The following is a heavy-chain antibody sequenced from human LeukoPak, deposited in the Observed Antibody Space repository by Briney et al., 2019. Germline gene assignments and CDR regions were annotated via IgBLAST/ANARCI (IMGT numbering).Heavy chain of an antibody. V-gene: IGHV4-61*02. CDR2: IYTSGST. J-gene: IGHJ4*02. Sequence: PSQTLSLTCTVSGGSISSGNYFWSWIRQPAGKGLEWIERIYTSGSTNYNPSLKSRITISSDTSRSQFSLQLSSVTAADTAVYYCARAPECTGGSCYYFDYWGQGTLVTVSS. D-gene: IGHD2-15*01. CDR1: GGSISSGNYF. CDR3: ARAPECTGGSCYYFDY.